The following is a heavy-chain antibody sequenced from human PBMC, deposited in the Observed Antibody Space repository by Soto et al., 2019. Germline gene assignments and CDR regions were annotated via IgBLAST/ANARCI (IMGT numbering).Heavy chain of an antibody. J-gene: IGHJ6*02. CDR3: AKGAGAGPGYYYGMDV. D-gene: IGHD3-10*01. CDR2: ISGSGGST. CDR1: GFTFSSYA. V-gene: IGHV3-23*01. Sequence: PVGSLRLSCAASGFTFSSYAMSWVRQAPGKGLEWVSAISGSGGSTYYADSVKGRFTISRDNSKNTLYLQMNSLRAEDTAVYYCAKGAGAGPGYYYGMDVWDQGTTVTVSS.